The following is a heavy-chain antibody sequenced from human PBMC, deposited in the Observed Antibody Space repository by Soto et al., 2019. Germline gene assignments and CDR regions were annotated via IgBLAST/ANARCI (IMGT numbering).Heavy chain of an antibody. CDR1: GFTFRDYA. D-gene: IGHD6-19*01. Sequence: VQLLESGEGLVQPGGSLRLSCAASGFTFRDYAMNWVRLSPGKGLEWVSDISGNGDSARHADSVKGRFTISRDNSRNTLYLQMNSLRVDDTAVYYCGKERRGSGWSVCNFWGQGTLVTVSS. V-gene: IGHV3-23*01. CDR3: GKERRGSGWSVCNF. J-gene: IGHJ4*02. CDR2: ISGNGDSA.